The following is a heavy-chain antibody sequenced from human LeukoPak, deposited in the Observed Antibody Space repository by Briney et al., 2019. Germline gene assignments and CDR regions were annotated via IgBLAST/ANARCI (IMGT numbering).Heavy chain of an antibody. Sequence: SETLSLTCAVYGGSFSGYYWSWIRQPPGKGLEWIGEINHSGSTNYNPSLKSRVTISVDTSKNQFSLKLSSVTAADTAVYYCARGRERDGYPTNFDYWGQRTLVTVSS. D-gene: IGHD5-24*01. J-gene: IGHJ4*02. CDR1: GGSFSGYY. V-gene: IGHV4-34*01. CDR2: INHSGST. CDR3: ARGRERDGYPTNFDY.